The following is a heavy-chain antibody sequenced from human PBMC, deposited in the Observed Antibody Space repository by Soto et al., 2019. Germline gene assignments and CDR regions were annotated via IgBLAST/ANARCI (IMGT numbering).Heavy chain of an antibody. J-gene: IGHJ6*03. Sequence: SQTLSLTCAISGDSVSSNSAAWNWIRQSPSRGLEWLGRTYYRSKWYNDYAVSVKSRITINPDTSKNQFSLQLNSVTPEDTAVYYCARGVMWFGELAYYYYYMDVWGKGTTVTVSS. CDR1: GDSVSSNSAA. D-gene: IGHD3-10*01. CDR3: ARGVMWFGELAYYYYYMDV. CDR2: TYYRSKWYN. V-gene: IGHV6-1*01.